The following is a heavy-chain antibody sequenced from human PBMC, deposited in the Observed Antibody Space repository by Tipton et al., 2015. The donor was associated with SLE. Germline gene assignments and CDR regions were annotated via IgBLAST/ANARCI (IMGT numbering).Heavy chain of an antibody. CDR1: GGSISSHTYY. D-gene: IGHD7-27*01. V-gene: IGHV4-61*09. CDR3: ASLTGNLYYFDY. CDR2: ISTSGST. J-gene: IGHJ4*02. Sequence: LRLSCTVSGGSISSHTYYWNWIRQPAGKALEWIGHISTSGSTDYNPSLKSRVTISVDTSKNQFSLNLRSVTAADTAVYFCASLTGNLYYFDYWGQGTLVTVSS.